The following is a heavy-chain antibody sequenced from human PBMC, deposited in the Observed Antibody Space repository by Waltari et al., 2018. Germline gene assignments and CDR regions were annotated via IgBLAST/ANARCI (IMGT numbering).Heavy chain of an antibody. CDR1: GGSISSSSYY. V-gene: IGHV4-39*01. CDR3: ARRNVGRSGYEDY. J-gene: IGHJ4*02. D-gene: IGHD3-3*01. CDR2: IYYSGST. Sequence: QLQLQESGPGLVKPSETLSLTCTVSGGSISSSSYYWGWIRQPPGKGLEWIGSIYYSGSTYYNPSLKSRVTISVDTSKNQFSLKLSSVTAADTAVYYCARRNVGRSGYEDYWGQGTLVTVSS.